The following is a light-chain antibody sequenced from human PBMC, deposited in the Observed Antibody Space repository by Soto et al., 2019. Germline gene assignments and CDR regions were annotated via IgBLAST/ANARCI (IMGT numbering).Light chain of an antibody. Sequence: EIVMTQSPATLCVSPGERATLSCRASQSVSSNLAWYQQKPGQAPRLLIYGASTRATGIPARFSGGGSGTEFTLTISSLQSEDFAVYYCQQYNNWPRVTFGPGTKVDIK. CDR2: GAS. J-gene: IGKJ3*01. V-gene: IGKV3-15*01. CDR1: QSVSSN. CDR3: QQYNNWPRVT.